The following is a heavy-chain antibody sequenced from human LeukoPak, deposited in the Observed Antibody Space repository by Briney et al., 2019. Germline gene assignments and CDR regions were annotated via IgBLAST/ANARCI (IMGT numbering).Heavy chain of an antibody. J-gene: IGHJ4*02. CDR3: ARVYGSGSCFDY. V-gene: IGHV4-39*07. CDR2: IFYSGST. CDR1: GGSISTSNYY. Sequence: SETLSLTCTVSGGSISTSNYYWGWVRQPPGKGLEWIGNIFYSGSTYYSPSLKSRVTISLDTSRNQFSLKLNSVTAADTAVYYCARVYGSGSCFDYWGQGTLVTVSS. D-gene: IGHD3-10*01.